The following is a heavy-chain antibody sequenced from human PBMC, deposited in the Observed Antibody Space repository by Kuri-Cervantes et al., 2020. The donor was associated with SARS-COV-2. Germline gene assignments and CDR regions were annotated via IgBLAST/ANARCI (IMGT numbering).Heavy chain of an antibody. V-gene: IGHV3-30-3*01. CDR3: AREGSSSYDAFDI. J-gene: IGHJ3*02. CDR1: GFTFSSYA. Sequence: GGSLRLSCAASGFTFSSYAMHWVRQAPGKGLEWVAVISYDGSNKYYADSVKGRFTISRDNSKNTLYLQMNGLRAEDTAVYYCAREGSSSYDAFDIWGQGTMVTVSS. D-gene: IGHD6-6*01. CDR2: ISYDGSNK.